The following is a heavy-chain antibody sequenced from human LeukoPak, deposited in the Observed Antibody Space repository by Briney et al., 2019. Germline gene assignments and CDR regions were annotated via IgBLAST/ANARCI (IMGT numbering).Heavy chain of an antibody. D-gene: IGHD3-22*01. CDR2: IYYSGST. CDR1: GGSISSYY. J-gene: IGHJ5*02. V-gene: IGHV4-59*08. Sequence: SETLSLTCTVSGGSISSYYWSWIRQPPGKGLEWIGYIYYSGSTNYNPSLKSRVTISVDTSKNQFSLKLSSVTAADTAVYYCARHPPYYYESGGYSSHPGFDPWGQGTLVTVSS. CDR3: ARHPPYYYESGGYSSHPGFDP.